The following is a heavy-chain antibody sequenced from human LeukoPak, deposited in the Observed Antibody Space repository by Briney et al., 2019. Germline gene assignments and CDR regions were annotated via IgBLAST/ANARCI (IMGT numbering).Heavy chain of an antibody. CDR1: GGSISSSSHH. V-gene: IGHV4-39*02. Sequence: SETLSLTCTVSGGSISSSSHHWSWVRQPPGKGLEWIGSIYYSGNTYYNPSLKSRVTISVDTSKNQYSLKLTSVTAADTAVYYCTIEYSSSSDYWGQGTLVTVSS. D-gene: IGHD6-6*01. J-gene: IGHJ4*02. CDR3: TIEYSSSSDY. CDR2: IYYSGNT.